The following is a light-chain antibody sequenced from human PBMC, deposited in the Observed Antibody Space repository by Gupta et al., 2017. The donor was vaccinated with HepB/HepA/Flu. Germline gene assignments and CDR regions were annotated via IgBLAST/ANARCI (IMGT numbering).Light chain of an antibody. CDR2: EVT. J-gene: IGLJ3*02. CDR1: SSDVGSYDL. Sequence: QSALTQPASVSGSPGQSITISCSGTSSDVGSYDLVSWYQRHRGKAPKLMIYEVTKRPSGVSYRFSGSKSANTASLTISGLQAEDEADYFCCSYGGRSTWVFGVGTKLTVL. CDR3: CSYGGRSTWV. V-gene: IGLV2-23*02.